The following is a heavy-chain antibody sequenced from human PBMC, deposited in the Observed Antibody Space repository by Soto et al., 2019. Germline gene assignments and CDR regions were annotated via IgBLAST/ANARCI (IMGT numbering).Heavy chain of an antibody. CDR2: IVVGSGNT. V-gene: IGHV1-58*01. J-gene: IGHJ6*02. CDR3: AAGVVVVPDGAGGDYYYYGMDV. CDR1: GFTFTSSA. Sequence: SVEVSCKASGFTFTSSAVQWVRQARGQRLEWIGWIVVGSGNTNYAQKFQERVTITRDMSTSTAYMELSSLRSEDTAVYYCAAGVVVVPDGAGGDYYYYGMDVWGQGTTVTVSS. D-gene: IGHD2-2*01.